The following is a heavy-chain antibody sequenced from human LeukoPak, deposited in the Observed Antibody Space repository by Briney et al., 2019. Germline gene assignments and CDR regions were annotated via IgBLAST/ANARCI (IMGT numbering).Heavy chain of an antibody. CDR3: AKEQRGYSGDAVGSCFDP. V-gene: IGHV3-23*01. Sequence: GRFTISRDNSKNTLYLQMNSLRAEDTAVYYCAKEQRGYSGDAVGSCFDPWGQGTLVTVSS. D-gene: IGHD5-12*01. J-gene: IGHJ5*02.